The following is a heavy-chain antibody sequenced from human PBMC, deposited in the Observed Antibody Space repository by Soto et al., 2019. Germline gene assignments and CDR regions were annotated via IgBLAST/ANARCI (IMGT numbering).Heavy chain of an antibody. Sequence: AAVKVSCKAHGYTFISYALHWVRQAPGQRREWRGWINAGNGNTKYSQKFLGRVTITRETSASTENMERSSMRTEDTAVYYCARDGCSESGYLLPTGCCFDPWGQGNLVTVPQ. J-gene: IGHJ5*02. CDR1: GYTFISYA. CDR3: ARDGCSESGYLLPTGCCFDP. V-gene: IGHV1-3*01. CDR2: INAGNGNT. D-gene: IGHD2-2*01.